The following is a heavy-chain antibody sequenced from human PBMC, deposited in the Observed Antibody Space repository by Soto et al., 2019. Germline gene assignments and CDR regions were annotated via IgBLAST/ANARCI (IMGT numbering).Heavy chain of an antibody. CDR1: GYTFTNYG. D-gene: IGHD3-16*01. CDR3: ARETIPQLYYYGTDV. V-gene: IGHV1-18*01. CDR2: ISAYNGKI. J-gene: IGHJ6*02. Sequence: QVQLGQSGAEVRGPGASVKVSCKASGYTFTNYGISGVRQAPGQGRGWIGWISAYNGKIDYAQKVQGRITMTTDTSTGTAFMELRSLRSDDTAVYYCARETIPQLYYYGTDVWGQGTTVIVSS.